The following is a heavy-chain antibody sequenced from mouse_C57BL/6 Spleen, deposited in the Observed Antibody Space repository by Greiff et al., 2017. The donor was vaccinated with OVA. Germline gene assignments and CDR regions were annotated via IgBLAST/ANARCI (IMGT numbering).Heavy chain of an antibody. CDR1: GYTFTSYW. CDR3: ARKEVYYGSSERDY. J-gene: IGHJ2*01. D-gene: IGHD1-1*01. V-gene: IGHV1-55*01. CDR2: IYPGSGST. Sequence: QVQLQQPGAELVKPGASVKMSCKASGYTFTSYWITWVKQRPGQGLEWIGDIYPGSGSTNYNEKFKSKATLTVDTSSSTAYMQRSSLTSEDSAVYYCARKEVYYGSSERDYWGQGTTLTVSS.